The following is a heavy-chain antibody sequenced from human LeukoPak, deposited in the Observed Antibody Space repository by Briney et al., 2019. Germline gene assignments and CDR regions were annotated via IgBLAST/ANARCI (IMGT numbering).Heavy chain of an antibody. CDR2: ISGSGGTT. V-gene: IGHV3-23*01. CDR1: GFTFSSYA. J-gene: IGHJ4*02. CDR3: AKGRGSSSWYPFDY. Sequence: PGGSLRLSCAASGFTFSSYAMSWVRQAPGKGLEWVSAISGSGGTTYYADSVKGRFTISRDNSKNTLYLQMNSLRAEDPAVYYCAKGRGSSSWYPFDYWGQGTLVTVSS. D-gene: IGHD6-13*01.